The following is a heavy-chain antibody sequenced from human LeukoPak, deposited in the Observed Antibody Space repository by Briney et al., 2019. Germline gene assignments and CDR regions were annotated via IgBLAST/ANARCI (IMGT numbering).Heavy chain of an antibody. D-gene: IGHD3-22*01. V-gene: IGHV4-34*01. J-gene: IGHJ4*02. CDR3: VRQGTNSGYYLLDY. CDR2: VAHKGPTVYSPTLNR. CDR1: GAALSEYY. Sequence: ASETLSLTCAVYGAALSEYYWSWIRQSPGKGLEWIGEVAHKGPTVYSPTLNRKYNPSFKSRVTMSVDPSKNQFSLKLTSVTVADTATYYCVRQGTNSGYYLLDYWGQGHLVIVSS.